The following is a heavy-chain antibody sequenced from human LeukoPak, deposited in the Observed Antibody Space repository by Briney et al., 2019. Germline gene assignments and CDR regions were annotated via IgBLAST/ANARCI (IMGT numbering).Heavy chain of an antibody. J-gene: IGHJ4*02. CDR2: IDWDDDK. CDR3: ARTFTRGGYYFDY. CDR1: GFSLTTTDMC. Sequence: SGPAQVKPTQTLTLTCTFSGFSLTTTDMCVSWIRQPPGKALEWLARIDWDDDKYYSTSLKTRLAISQDTSRNQVVLTMTKVDPVDTVTYYCARTFTRGGYYFDYWGPGTLVTVSS. V-gene: IGHV2-70*11. D-gene: IGHD3-16*01.